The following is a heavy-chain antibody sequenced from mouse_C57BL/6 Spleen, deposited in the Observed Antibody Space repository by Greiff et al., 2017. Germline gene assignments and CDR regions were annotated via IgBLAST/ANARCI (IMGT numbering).Heavy chain of an antibody. CDR2: LDPSDSYT. CDR1: GYTFTSYW. Sequence: VQLQQPGAELVKPGASVKLSCKASGYTFTSYWMQWVKQRPGQGLEWIGELDPSDSYTNYNQKFKGKATLTVDTSSSTAYMQRSSLTSEDSAVYYCASAYYRYAMDYWGQGTSVTVSS. J-gene: IGHJ4*01. D-gene: IGHD2-10*01. V-gene: IGHV1-50*01. CDR3: ASAYYRYAMDY.